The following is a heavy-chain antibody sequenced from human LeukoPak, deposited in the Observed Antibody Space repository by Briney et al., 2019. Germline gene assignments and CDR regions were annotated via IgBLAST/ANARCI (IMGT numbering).Heavy chain of an antibody. Sequence: GGSLRLSCAASGFTFSSYAMHWVRQAPGKGLEWVAVISYDGSNKYYADSVKGRFTISRDNSKNTLYLQMNSLRAEDTAVYYCAKAIATVVTPGDYWGQGTLVTVSS. CDR1: GFTFSSYA. CDR2: ISYDGSNK. V-gene: IGHV3-30-3*01. CDR3: AKAIATVVTPGDY. J-gene: IGHJ4*02. D-gene: IGHD4-23*01.